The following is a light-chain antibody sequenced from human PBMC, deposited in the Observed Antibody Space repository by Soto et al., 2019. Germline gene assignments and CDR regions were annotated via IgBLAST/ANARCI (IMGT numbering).Light chain of an antibody. V-gene: IGKV1-9*01. J-gene: IGKJ2*01. CDR3: QQFNTYPYT. CDR2: AAS. Sequence: DIQLTQSPSFLSASVGDRVTITCRASQGISSSLAWYQQKPGKAPILLIYAASTLQSGVPSRFSGSGSGTEFTLTSGSLQPEDFATYYCQQFNTYPYTFGQGTELEIK. CDR1: QGISSS.